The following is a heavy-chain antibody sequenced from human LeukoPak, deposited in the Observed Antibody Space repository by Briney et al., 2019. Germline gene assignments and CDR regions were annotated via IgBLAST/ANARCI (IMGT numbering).Heavy chain of an antibody. J-gene: IGHJ4*02. V-gene: IGHV1-2*04. CDR2: INPNSGGT. CDR1: GYTFTGYY. CDR3: AREGITLFDY. Sequence: GASVKVSCKASGYTFTGYYMHWVRQAPDQGLDWRGWINPNSGGTNYPQKFQGWVTMTRDTSISTAYMELSRLRSDDTAVYYCAREGITLFDYWGQGTLVTVSS. D-gene: IGHD3-16*01.